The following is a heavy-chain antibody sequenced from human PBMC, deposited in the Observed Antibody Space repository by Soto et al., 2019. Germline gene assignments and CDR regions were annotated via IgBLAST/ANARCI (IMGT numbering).Heavy chain of an antibody. CDR1: SGPSRSDN. CDR3: VRQGIGDLHALVDV. CDR2: IYYTGDT. V-gene: IGHV4-59*08. J-gene: IGHJ6*02. D-gene: IGHD3-10*01. Sequence: QVQLQQSGPGLVKPSETLSLTCTVSSGPSRSDNWGWIRQPPGGGLEWIGYIYYTGDTSHNPSLIRAITTPADTSTNQISLSRRYVTGAYTAGYYCVRQGIGDLHALVDVWGQATRVSVSS.